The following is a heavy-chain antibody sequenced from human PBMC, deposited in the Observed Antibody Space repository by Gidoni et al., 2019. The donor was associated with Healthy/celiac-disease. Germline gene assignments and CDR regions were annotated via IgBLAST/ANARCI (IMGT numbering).Heavy chain of an antibody. CDR1: GVTFGSYS. CDR3: AREFRWLGYNWFDP. J-gene: IGHJ5*02. Sequence: EVQLVESGGGLVKPGGSLRLSCAASGVTFGSYSMNWVRQAPGKGLEWVSSISSSSSYIYYADSVKGRFTISRDNAKNSLYLQMNSLRAEDTAVYYCAREFRWLGYNWFDPWGQGTLVTVSS. D-gene: IGHD5-12*01. V-gene: IGHV3-21*01. CDR2: ISSSSSYI.